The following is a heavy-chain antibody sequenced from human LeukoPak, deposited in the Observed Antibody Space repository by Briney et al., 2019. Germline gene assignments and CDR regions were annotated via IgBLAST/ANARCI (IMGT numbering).Heavy chain of an antibody. V-gene: IGHV4-34*01. CDR1: GGSFSGYY. CDR2: VNHSGST. CDR3: ARYSGYDRSSDY. J-gene: IGHJ4*02. Sequence: SETLSLTCAVYGGSFSGYYWNWIRQPPGKGLEWIGEVNHSGSTNYNPSLKSRVTISLDTSKNQFSLKLSSVTAADTAVYYCARYSGYDRSSDYWGQGTLVTVSS. D-gene: IGHD5-12*01.